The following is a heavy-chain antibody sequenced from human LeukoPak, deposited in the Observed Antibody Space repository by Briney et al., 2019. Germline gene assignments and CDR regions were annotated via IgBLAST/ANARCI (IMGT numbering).Heavy chain of an antibody. CDR1: GFTFSGSA. CDR3: TMSTVTTDY. V-gene: IGHV3-73*01. J-gene: IGHJ4*02. D-gene: IGHD4-17*01. CDR2: IRSKANSYAT. Sequence: LSGGSLRLSCAASGFTFSGSAMHWVPQASGEGLEWVGRIRSKANSYATAYAASVKGRFTISRDDSKNTAYLQMNSLKTEDTAVYYCTMSTVTTDYWGQGTLVTVSS.